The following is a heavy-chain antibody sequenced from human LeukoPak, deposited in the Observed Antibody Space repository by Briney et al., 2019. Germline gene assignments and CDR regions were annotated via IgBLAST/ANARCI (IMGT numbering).Heavy chain of an antibody. CDR2: VYYSGST. V-gene: IGHV4-31*11. D-gene: IGHD4/OR15-4a*01. Sequence: KSSETLSLTCAVSGVSIRSAGYSYYWIRQHPGEGLEWIGHVYYSGSTSYNPSLKSRVAMSIDPSKNQFSLNLTSVTAADTAVYFCARDGATGVFEYWGQGILVAVSS. J-gene: IGHJ4*02. CDR1: GVSIRSAGYS. CDR3: ARDGATGVFEY.